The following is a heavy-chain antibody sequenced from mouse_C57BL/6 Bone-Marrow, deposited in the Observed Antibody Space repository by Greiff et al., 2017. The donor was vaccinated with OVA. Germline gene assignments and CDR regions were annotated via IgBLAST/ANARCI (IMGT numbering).Heavy chain of an antibody. D-gene: IGHD1-1*01. V-gene: IGHV1-55*01. CDR2: IYPGSGST. Sequence: QVQLQQPGAELVKPGASVKMSCKASGYTFTSYWITWVKQRPGQGLEWIGDIYPGSGSTNYNEKFKSKATLTVDTSSSTAYMQLSSLTSEDSAVYYCARSHYYGSSYCYFDYGGQGTTLTVSS. J-gene: IGHJ2*01. CDR3: ARSHYYGSSYCYFDY. CDR1: GYTFTSYW.